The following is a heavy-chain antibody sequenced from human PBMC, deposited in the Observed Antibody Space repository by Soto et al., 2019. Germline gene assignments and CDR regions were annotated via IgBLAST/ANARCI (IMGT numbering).Heavy chain of an antibody. CDR3: ARDSGSGAFAI. V-gene: IGHV3-13*01. CDR1: GFTFSSYD. Sequence: EVQLVESGGGLVQPGGSLRLSCAASGFTFSSYDMHWVRQATGKGLEWVSAIGTAGDTYYPGSVKGRFTISRENAKNSLYLQMNSLRAEDTAVYYCARDSGSGAFAIWCQGTMVTVSS. D-gene: IGHD1-26*01. CDR2: IGTAGDT. J-gene: IGHJ3*02.